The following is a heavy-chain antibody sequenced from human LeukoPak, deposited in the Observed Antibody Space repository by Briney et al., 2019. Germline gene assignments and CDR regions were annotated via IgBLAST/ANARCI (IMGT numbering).Heavy chain of an antibody. CDR1: GYTFTIYD. J-gene: IGHJ5*02. CDR3: ARGLYGDYVFDP. CDR2: MNPNSGNT. D-gene: IGHD4-17*01. V-gene: IGHV1-8*03. Sequence: ASVTVSCKASGYTFTIYDINWVRQATGQGLEWMGWMNPNSGNTGYAQKFQGRVTITRNTSISTAYMELSSLRSEDTAVYYCARGLYGDYVFDPWGQGTLVTVSS.